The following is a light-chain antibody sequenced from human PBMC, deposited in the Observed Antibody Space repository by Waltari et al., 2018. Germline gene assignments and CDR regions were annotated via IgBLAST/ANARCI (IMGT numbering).Light chain of an antibody. CDR2: GAS. CDR3: QQYNYWPRT. J-gene: IGKJ1*01. CDR1: QSVSSD. V-gene: IGKV3-15*01. Sequence: EIVMTQSPATLSVSPGERATPSCRASQSVSSDLAWYQQKPGQAPRLLISGASTRATGIPARFSGSGSGTEFTLTISSLQSEDFAVYYCQQYNYWPRTFGQGTKVEIK.